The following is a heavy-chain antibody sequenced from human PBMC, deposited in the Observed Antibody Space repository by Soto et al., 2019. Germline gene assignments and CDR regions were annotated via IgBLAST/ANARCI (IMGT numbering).Heavy chain of an antibody. CDR1: GFILSAYY. CDR2: ISGSGAAI. Sequence: GGSLRLSCAASGFILSAYYMSWIRQAPGKGLEWISSISGSGAAIYYADSVKGRFTISRDNAKNSLYGQMSSLRAEDTALYYCARTWGGCGSTICYRYFDSWGQGTPVTVSS. V-gene: IGHV3-11*01. D-gene: IGHD2-2*02. J-gene: IGHJ4*02. CDR3: ARTWGGCGSTICYRYFDS.